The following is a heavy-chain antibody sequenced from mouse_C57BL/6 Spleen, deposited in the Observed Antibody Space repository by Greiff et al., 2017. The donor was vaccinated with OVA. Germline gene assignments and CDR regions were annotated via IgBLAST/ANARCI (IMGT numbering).Heavy chain of an antibody. D-gene: IGHD1-1*01. CDR1: GYTFTDYE. CDR2: IDPETGGT. CDR3: TREDGSSYGPYYAMDY. V-gene: IGHV1-15*01. J-gene: IGHJ4*01. Sequence: QVQLQQSGAELVRPGASVTLSCKASGYTFTDYEMHWVKQTPVHGLEWIGAIDPETGGTAYNQKFKGKAILTADKSSSTAYMELRSLTSEDSAVYYCTREDGSSYGPYYAMDYWGQGTSVTVSS.